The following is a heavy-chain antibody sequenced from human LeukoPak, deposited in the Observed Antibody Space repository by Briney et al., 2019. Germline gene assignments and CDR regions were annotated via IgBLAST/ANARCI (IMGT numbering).Heavy chain of an antibody. V-gene: IGHV3-23*01. J-gene: IGHJ3*02. CDR1: GFTFSSYA. Sequence: PGGSLRLSCEASGFTFSSYAMGWVRQAPGKGLEWVSAMTGAGDRTDYADSVKGRFTISRDNSKNILYLQMNSLRAEDTAVYYCARAATYLGGATRWLGAFDIWGQGTMVTVSS. D-gene: IGHD1-26*01. CDR2: MTGAGDRT. CDR3: ARAATYLGGATRWLGAFDI.